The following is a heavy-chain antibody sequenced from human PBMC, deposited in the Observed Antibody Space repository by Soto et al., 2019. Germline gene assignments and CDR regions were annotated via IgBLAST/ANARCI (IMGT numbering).Heavy chain of an antibody. J-gene: IGHJ3*02. CDR2: ISGSGRTT. CDR1: GVSFNNFP. D-gene: IGHD7-27*01. Sequence: PSGSLTLSCAASGVSFNNFPISWVCQVPGKGPEGVSSISGSGRTTYYAASVKGRFTISRDNCNGSLYLQMNSLRGEDTALCRRATNWGGEPFDIWGQGTIGTLS. V-gene: IGHV3-23*01. CDR3: ATNWGGEPFDI.